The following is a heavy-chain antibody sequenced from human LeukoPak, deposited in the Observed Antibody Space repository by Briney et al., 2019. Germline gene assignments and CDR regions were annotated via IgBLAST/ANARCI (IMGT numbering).Heavy chain of an antibody. V-gene: IGHV3-7*05. CDR3: AGGQGWLLDY. Sequence: GGSLRLSCAASGFTFSSYWMTWVRQAPGEGLEWVANIKQDGSEQYYVDSVRGRFTISRDNAKNSLFLQMNSLRVEDTAVYYCAGGQGWLLDYWGQGTLVTVSS. J-gene: IGHJ4*02. D-gene: IGHD2-15*01. CDR2: IKQDGSEQ. CDR1: GFTFSSYW.